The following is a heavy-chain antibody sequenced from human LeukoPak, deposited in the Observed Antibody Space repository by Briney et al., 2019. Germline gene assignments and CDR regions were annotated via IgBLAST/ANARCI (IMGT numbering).Heavy chain of an antibody. CDR3: ARALGVGFGQNAYYFDH. Sequence: ASVKVSCKVSGYTLTDYYIHWVRQAPGQGLEWMGRLNPNIGGTNYARKFQGRVTMTRDTSTDTAYMQLSSLRSTDTAVYFCARALGVGFGQNAYYFDHWGQGTLVTVSS. J-gene: IGHJ4*02. D-gene: IGHD1-26*01. CDR2: LNPNIGGT. V-gene: IGHV1-2*06. CDR1: GYTLTDYY.